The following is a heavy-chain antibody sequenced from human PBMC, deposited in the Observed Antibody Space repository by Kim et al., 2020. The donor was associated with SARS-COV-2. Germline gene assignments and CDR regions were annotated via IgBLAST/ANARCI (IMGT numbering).Heavy chain of an antibody. CDR2: ISGSGADT. J-gene: IGHJ4*02. CDR3: AKEGTPGYISGWSHFDN. CDR1: GFTFSSYA. D-gene: IGHD6-19*01. V-gene: IGHV3-23*01. Sequence: GGSLRLSCAASGFTFSSYAMSWVRQAPGKGLEWVSAISGSGADTYYADSVKGRFTISRDNSKNTLYVQMNSLRVEDTALYYCAKEGTPGYISGWSHFDNWGQGTLVTVSS.